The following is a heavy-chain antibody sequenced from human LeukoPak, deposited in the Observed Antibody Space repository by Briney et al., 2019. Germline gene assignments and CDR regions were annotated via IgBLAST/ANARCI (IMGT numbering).Heavy chain of an antibody. CDR2: ISGSSSTI. J-gene: IGHJ4*02. V-gene: IGHV3-48*01. CDR3: ARSRGAAAPLDY. Sequence: GGSLRLSCAASGFTFSSYSMNWVRQAPGKGLEWVSYISGSSSTIYYADSVKGRFTISRDNAKNSLYLQMNSLRAEDTAVYYCARSRGAAAPLDYWGQGTLVTVSS. D-gene: IGHD6-13*01. CDR1: GFTFSSYS.